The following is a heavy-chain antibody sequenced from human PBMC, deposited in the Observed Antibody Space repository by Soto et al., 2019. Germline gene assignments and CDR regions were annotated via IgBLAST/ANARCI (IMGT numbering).Heavy chain of an antibody. D-gene: IGHD5-18*01. CDR3: ARGGYMDWFEP. CDR2: IIPIFGTA. V-gene: IGHV1-69*13. CDR1: GGTFSSYA. J-gene: IGHJ5*02. Sequence: SVKVSCKASGGTFSSYAISWFRQARGQGLEWMGGIIPIFGTAHYAQKFQGRVTITSDESTRTAYMELSRLRSEDTAVYYGARGGYMDWFEPWGQGTLVTVSS.